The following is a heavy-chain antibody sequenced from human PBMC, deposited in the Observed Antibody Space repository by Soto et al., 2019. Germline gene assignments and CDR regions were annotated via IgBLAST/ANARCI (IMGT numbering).Heavy chain of an antibody. CDR2: IHHSWGS. J-gene: IGHJ6*02. D-gene: IGHD3-10*01. CDR1: GVSISSSSYY. V-gene: IGHV4-39*01. Sequence: SETLSLTCTVSGVSISSSSYYWGWIRQPPGKGLEWIGSIHHSWGSSYNPSLQSRVAISLDTSKSQFSLKVTSVTATDTAVYYCARQGFGPLHGLVDVWGQGTTVTVPS. CDR3: ARQGFGPLHGLVDV.